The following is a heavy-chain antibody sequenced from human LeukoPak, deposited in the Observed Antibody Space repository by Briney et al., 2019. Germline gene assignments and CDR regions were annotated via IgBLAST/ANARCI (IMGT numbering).Heavy chain of an antibody. J-gene: IGHJ4*02. CDR2: IIPILGTT. V-gene: IGHV1-69*05. CDR1: GGTFSNAG. CDR3: ARGSFCKSTSCQFFFDS. Sequence: SVKVSCKASGGTFSNAGTSWVRQAPGQGLEWMGGIIPILGTTKYAQKFQGRVTITTDESTRIGYMEMSSLRSQDTAVYYCARGSFCKSTSCQFFFDSWGQGTLVTVSS. D-gene: IGHD2-2*01.